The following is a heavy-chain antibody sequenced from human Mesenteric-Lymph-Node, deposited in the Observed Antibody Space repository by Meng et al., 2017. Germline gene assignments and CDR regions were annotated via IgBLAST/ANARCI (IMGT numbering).Heavy chain of an antibody. CDR2: IDSDGRTI. D-gene: IGHD6-25*01. Sequence: GESLKISCAASGFTISNYWMNWVRQAPGKGLVWVARIDSDGRTINYADSVKGRFTISRDNAKNSLYLQMNSLRAEDTAVYFCTRIRYVSGSDYWGQGTLVTVSS. V-gene: IGHV3-74*01. CDR1: GFTISNYW. CDR3: TRIRYVSGSDY. J-gene: IGHJ4*02.